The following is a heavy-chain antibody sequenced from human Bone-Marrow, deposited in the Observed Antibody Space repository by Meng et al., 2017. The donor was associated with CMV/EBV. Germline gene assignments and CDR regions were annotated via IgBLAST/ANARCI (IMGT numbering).Heavy chain of an antibody. CDR2: MNPNSGNT. CDR1: GYTFTSYD. Sequence: ASVKVSCKASGYTFTSYDINWVRQATGQGLEWMGWMNPNSGNTGYAQKFQGRVTITRNTSISTAYMELSSLRSEDTAVYYCARVQSGSYYDVYYYYGMDVWGQGTTVTVSS. CDR3: ARVQSGSYYDVYYYYGMDV. D-gene: IGHD1-26*01. V-gene: IGHV1-8*03. J-gene: IGHJ6*02.